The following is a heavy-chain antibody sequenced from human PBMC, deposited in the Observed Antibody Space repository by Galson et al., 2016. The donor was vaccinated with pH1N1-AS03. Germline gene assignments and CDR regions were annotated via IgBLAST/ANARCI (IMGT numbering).Heavy chain of an antibody. Sequence: SLRLSCAASGFSLGSHEMNWVRQAPGKGLEWISYITADGTSRKYADSVRGRFTITRDNANNLVFLYMSSLTVKDTGLYYCAREVGRRDGYIWTSDAFDVWGRGTTVIVSA. D-gene: IGHD5-24*01. V-gene: IGHV3-48*03. CDR3: AREVGRRDGYIWTSDAFDV. CDR2: ITADGTSR. J-gene: IGHJ3*01. CDR1: GFSLGSHE.